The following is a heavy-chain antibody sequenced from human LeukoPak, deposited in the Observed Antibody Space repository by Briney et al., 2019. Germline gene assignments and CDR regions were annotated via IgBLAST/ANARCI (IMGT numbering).Heavy chain of an antibody. J-gene: IGHJ3*02. CDR1: GYSFTSYW. Sequence: GESLKISCKGSGYSFTSYWIGWVRQMPGEGLEWMGIIYPGDSDTRYSPSFQGQVTISADKSISTAYLQWSSLKASDTAMYYCARSSSGWYGLKAFDIWGQGTMVTVSS. CDR2: IYPGDSDT. D-gene: IGHD6-19*01. V-gene: IGHV5-51*01. CDR3: ARSSSGWYGLKAFDI.